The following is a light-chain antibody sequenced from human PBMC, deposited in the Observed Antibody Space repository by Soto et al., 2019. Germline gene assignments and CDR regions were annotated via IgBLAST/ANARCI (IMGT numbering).Light chain of an antibody. V-gene: IGKV1-27*01. Sequence: IQVTQSPSSLSASVGDRVTITCRANQDISYYLAWYQQKQGKVPKLLIYGASTLQSGVPSRFSGSGSGTDFTLTISSLQPEDIATYYCQKYHSAPRTFGQRTKVDVK. CDR1: QDISYY. CDR2: GAS. CDR3: QKYHSAPRT. J-gene: IGKJ1*01.